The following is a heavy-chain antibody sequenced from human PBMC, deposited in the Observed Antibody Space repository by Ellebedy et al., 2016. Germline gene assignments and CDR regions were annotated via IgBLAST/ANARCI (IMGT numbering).Heavy chain of an antibody. CDR1: GFTFDNYA. Sequence: SLKISXAASGFTFDNYAMRWVRQAPGKGLEWVSGISWSSGIRDYADSVKGRFTISRDNAKNSLYLQMNSLRVEDTALYFCAKDFVRGLGRGNCFEYWGQGTPVSVSS. D-gene: IGHD3-10*02. J-gene: IGHJ4*02. CDR2: ISWSSGIR. CDR3: AKDFVRGLGRGNCFEY. V-gene: IGHV3-9*01.